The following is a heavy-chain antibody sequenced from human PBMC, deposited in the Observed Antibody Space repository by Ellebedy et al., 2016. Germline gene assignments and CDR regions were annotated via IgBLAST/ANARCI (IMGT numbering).Heavy chain of an antibody. V-gene: IGHV3-33*01. CDR1: GFTFSSYG. J-gene: IGHJ4*02. Sequence: GESLKISXAASGFTFSSYGMHWVRQAPGKGLEWVAVIWYDGSNKYYADSVKGRFTISRDNSKNTLYLQMNSLRAEDTAVYYCARDRAGTTLYFDYWGQGTLVTVSS. D-gene: IGHD4-11*01. CDR2: IWYDGSNK. CDR3: ARDRAGTTLYFDY.